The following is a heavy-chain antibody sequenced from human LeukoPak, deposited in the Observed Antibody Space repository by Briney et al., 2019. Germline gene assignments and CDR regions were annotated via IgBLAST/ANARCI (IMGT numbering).Heavy chain of an antibody. CDR2: ICPTDSDA. J-gene: IGHJ4*02. V-gene: IGHV5-51*01. CDR1: GYGFANYW. D-gene: IGHD6-19*01. Sequence: HGESLKISCNGSGYGFANYWIGWVRQMPGKGLEWLGIICPTDSDARYNPSFEGQVTLSADKSISTAYLQWSSLKASDTAMYYCARSSCSGWSFFDYWGQGTLVTVSS. CDR3: ARSSCSGWSFFDY.